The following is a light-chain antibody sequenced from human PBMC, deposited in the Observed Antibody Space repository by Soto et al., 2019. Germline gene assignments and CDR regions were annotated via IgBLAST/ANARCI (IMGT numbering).Light chain of an antibody. CDR1: QTLVDSDDVNTY. CDR3: MQRIEFPLT. J-gene: IGKJ4*01. Sequence: DIVMTQTPVSLPVTPGDGASISCAYSQTLVDSDDVNTYLDWYLQKPGQSPQLLIYTVSYRASGVPDRFSGSGSGTDFTLKISRVEPEDVGVYYCMQRIEFPLTFGGGTKVDIK. CDR2: TVS. V-gene: IGKV2-40*01.